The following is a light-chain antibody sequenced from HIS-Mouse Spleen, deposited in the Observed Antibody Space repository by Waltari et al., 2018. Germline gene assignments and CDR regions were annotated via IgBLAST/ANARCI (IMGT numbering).Light chain of an antibody. J-gene: IGKJ4*01. Sequence: EIVLTQSPGTLSLSPGVRATLSCRASQSVSSSYLAWYRQEPGQAPRLLIHGASSRATGIPDRFSGSGSGTDFTLTISRLEPEDFAVYYCQQYGSSPLTFGGGTKVEIK. CDR3: QQYGSSPLT. CDR1: QSVSSSY. V-gene: IGKV3-20*01. CDR2: GAS.